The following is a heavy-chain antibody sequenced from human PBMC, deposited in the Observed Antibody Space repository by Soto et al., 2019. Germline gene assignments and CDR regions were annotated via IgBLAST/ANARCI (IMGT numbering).Heavy chain of an antibody. CDR1: GGTFSSYA. Sequence: QVQLVQSGAEVKKPGSSVKVSCKASGGTFSSYAISWVRQAPGQGLEWMGGIIPIFGTANYAQKFQGRVTITADESTSTAYMGRSSLRSEDTAVYDCARDRRFSSGWCYFDYWGQGTLVTVSS. CDR2: IIPIFGTA. CDR3: ARDRRFSSGWCYFDY. D-gene: IGHD6-19*01. J-gene: IGHJ4*02. V-gene: IGHV1-69*01.